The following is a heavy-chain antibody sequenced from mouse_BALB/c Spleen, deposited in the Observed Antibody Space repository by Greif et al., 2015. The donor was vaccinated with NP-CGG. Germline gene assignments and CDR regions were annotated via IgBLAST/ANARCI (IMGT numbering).Heavy chain of an antibody. D-gene: IGHD2-1*01. Sequence: EVMLVESGGGLVKPGGSLKLSCAASGFTFSSYTMSWVRQTPEKRLEWVATISSGGSYTYYPDSVKGRFTISRDNAKNTLYLQMSSLKSEDTAMYYCTRDGGGNYPFAYWGQGTLVTVSA. CDR1: GFTFSSYT. CDR3: TRDGGGNYPFAY. J-gene: IGHJ3*01. V-gene: IGHV5-6-4*01. CDR2: ISSGGSYT.